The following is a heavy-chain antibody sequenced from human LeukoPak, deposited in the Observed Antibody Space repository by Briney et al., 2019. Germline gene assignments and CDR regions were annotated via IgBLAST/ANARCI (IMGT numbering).Heavy chain of an antibody. Sequence: PGGSLRLSCAASGFTFSNAWMSWVRQAPGKGLEWVGRIKSKTDGGTTDYAAPVKGRFTISRDDSKNTLYLQMNSLKTEDTAVYYCTTDPQTYTDYYDSSGQGDYFDYWGQGTLVTVSS. V-gene: IGHV3-15*01. CDR3: TTDPQTYTDYYDSSGQGDYFDY. D-gene: IGHD3-22*01. CDR2: IKSKTDGGTT. CDR1: GFTFSNAW. J-gene: IGHJ4*02.